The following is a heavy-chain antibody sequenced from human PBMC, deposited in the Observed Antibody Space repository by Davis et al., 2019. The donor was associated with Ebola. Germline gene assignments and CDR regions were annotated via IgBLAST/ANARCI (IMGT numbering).Heavy chain of an antibody. D-gene: IGHD3-3*01. Sequence: SVKVSCKASGGTFSSYAISWVRQAPGQGLEWMGRIIPILGIANYAQKLQGRVTMTTDTSTSTAYMELRSLRSDDTAVYYCARVPRFLEWLFGEIFDYWGQGTLVTVSS. CDR1: GGTFSSYA. V-gene: IGHV1-69*04. J-gene: IGHJ4*02. CDR2: IIPILGIA. CDR3: ARVPRFLEWLFGEIFDY.